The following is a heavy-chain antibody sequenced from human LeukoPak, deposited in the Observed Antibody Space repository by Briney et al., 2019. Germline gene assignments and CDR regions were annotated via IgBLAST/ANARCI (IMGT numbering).Heavy chain of an antibody. CDR2: VYHSGSA. Sequence: SETLSLTCAVSGGSISSGTYSWSWIRQPPGKGLEWIGYVYHSGSAYYNPSLESRVAISVDTFKNQFSLELSSVTAADTAVYFCAREDYDILTARYSWLDPWGQGTLVTVSS. J-gene: IGHJ5*02. D-gene: IGHD3-9*01. CDR3: AREDYDILTARYSWLDP. V-gene: IGHV4-30-2*01. CDR1: GGSISSGTYS.